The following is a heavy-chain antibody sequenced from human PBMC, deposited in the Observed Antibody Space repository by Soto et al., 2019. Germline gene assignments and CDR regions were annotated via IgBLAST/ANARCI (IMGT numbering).Heavy chain of an antibody. CDR3: AKETYQLLSHYYYGMDV. CDR2: ISYDGSNK. J-gene: IGHJ6*02. V-gene: IGHV3-30*18. D-gene: IGHD2-2*01. CDR1: GFTFSSYG. Sequence: GGSLRLSCAASGFTFSSYGMHWVRQAPGKGLEWVAVISYDGSNKYYADSVKGRFTISRDNSKNTLYLQMNSLRAEDTAVYYCAKETYQLLSHYYYGMDVWGQGTTVTVSS.